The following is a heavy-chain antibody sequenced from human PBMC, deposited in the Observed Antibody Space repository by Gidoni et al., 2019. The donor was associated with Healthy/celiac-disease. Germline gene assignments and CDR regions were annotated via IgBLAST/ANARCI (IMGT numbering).Heavy chain of an antibody. CDR2: IRSKANSYAT. Sequence: EVQLVESGGGLVQPGGSLNLSCAASWFTFSGSAMHWVRQAAGKVLEWVGRIRSKANSYATAYAASVKGRFTISRDDSKNTAYLQMNSLKTEDTAVYYCRTYGVEYWGQGTLVTVSS. V-gene: IGHV3-73*02. CDR3: RTYGVEY. J-gene: IGHJ4*02. CDR1: WFTFSGSA. D-gene: IGHD4-17*01.